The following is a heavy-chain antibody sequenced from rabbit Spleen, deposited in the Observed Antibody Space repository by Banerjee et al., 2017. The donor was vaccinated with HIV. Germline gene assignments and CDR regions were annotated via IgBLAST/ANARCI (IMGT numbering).Heavy chain of an antibody. CDR2: IAGSSSAFT. D-gene: IGHD8-1*01. V-gene: IGHV1S45*01. J-gene: IGHJ3*01. CDR3: ARTNYIFGSSDLTRLDL. Sequence: QEQLEESGGDLVKPGASLTLTCTASGFSFSSSDYMCWVRQAPGKGLEWIACIAGSSSAFTYSATWAKGRFTISKTSSTTVTLQMTSLTAADTATYFCARTNYIFGSSDLTRLDLWGPGTLVTVS. CDR1: GFSFSSSDY.